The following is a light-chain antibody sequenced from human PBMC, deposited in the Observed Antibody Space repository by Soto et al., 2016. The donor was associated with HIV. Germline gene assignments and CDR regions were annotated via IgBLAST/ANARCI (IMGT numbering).Light chain of an antibody. CDR2: KAS. V-gene: IGKV1-5*03. CDR1: QSISSR. Sequence: DIQMTQSPSTLSASIGDRVTITCRASQSISSRLAWYQQKPGKAPKLLIYKASSLESGVPSRFSGSGSGTEFTLTISSLQPDDFATYYCQQYNSYSSFGQGTKVGNQT. CDR3: QQYNSYSS. J-gene: IGKJ1*01.